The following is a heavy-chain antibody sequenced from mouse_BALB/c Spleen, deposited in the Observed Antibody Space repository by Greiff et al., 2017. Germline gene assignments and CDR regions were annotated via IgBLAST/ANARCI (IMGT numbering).Heavy chain of an antibody. J-gene: IGHJ2*01. CDR3: ARGLYYFDY. Sequence: EVQRVESGGGLVQPGGSLKLSCAASGSTFSSYTMSWVRQTPEKRLEWVAYISNGGGSTYYPDTVKGRFTISRDNAKNTLYLQMSSLKSEDTAMYYCARGLYYFDYWGQGTTLTVSS. V-gene: IGHV5-12-2*01. CDR2: ISNGGGST. CDR1: GSTFSSYT.